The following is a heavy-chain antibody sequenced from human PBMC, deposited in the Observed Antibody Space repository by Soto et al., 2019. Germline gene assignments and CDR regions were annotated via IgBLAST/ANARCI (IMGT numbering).Heavy chain of an antibody. CDR3: ARVWTTVTNWFDP. J-gene: IGHJ5*02. CDR2: IYHSGST. V-gene: IGHV4-4*02. CDR1: GGYINSTNW. D-gene: IGHD4-17*01. Sequence: SETLSLTCTVAGGYINSTNWWSWVRPPPGKGLEWIGEIYHSGSTNYNPSLKSRVTISVDKSKNQFSLKLSSVTAADTAVYYCARVWTTVTNWFDPWGQGTLVTVSS.